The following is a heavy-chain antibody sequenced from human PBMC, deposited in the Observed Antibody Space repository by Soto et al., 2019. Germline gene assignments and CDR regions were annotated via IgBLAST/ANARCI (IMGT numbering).Heavy chain of an antibody. CDR1: GFTFDDYA. CDR2: ISWDSNDI. V-gene: IGHV3-9*01. Sequence: EVQLVESGGGLVQPGRSLRLSCAASGFTFDDYAMHWVRQAPGKGLEWVSGISWDSNDIGYADYVKGRFTISRDKAKNYLYLQMNSLRAEDTALYYCARSNYDSSGYHFWFDYWGQGTLVTVSS. D-gene: IGHD3-22*01. CDR3: ARSNYDSSGYHFWFDY. J-gene: IGHJ4*02.